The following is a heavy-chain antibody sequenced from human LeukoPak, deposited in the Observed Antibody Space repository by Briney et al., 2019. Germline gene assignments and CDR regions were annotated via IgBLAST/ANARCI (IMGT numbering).Heavy chain of an antibody. V-gene: IGHV3-21*01. CDR2: ISSLNYI. D-gene: IGHD1-1*01. CDR1: GFTFSSYG. CDR3: ARDWGNWDFDY. Sequence: GGSLRLSCAASGFTFSSYGMNWVRQAPGKGLEWVSSISSLNYIYYEDSVKGRFTISRDYAKNSLYLQMNSLRAVDTAVYYCARDWGNWDFDYWGQGTLVIVSS. J-gene: IGHJ4*02.